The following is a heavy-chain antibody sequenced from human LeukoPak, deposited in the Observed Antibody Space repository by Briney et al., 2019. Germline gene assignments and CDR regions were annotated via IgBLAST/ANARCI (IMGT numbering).Heavy chain of an antibody. CDR2: ISSSSSYI. CDR3: ARDQKSTLSSGYALDY. D-gene: IGHD3-22*01. V-gene: IGHV3-21*01. Sequence: GRSLRLSCAASGFTFSSYGMHWVRQAPGKGLEWVSSISSSSSYIYYADSVKGRFTISRDNAKNSLYLQMNSLRAEDTAVYYCARDQKSTLSSGYALDYWGQGTLVTVSS. CDR1: GFTFSSYG. J-gene: IGHJ4*02.